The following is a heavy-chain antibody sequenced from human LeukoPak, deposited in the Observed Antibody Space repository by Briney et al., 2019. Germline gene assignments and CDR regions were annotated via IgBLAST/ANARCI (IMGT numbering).Heavy chain of an antibody. J-gene: IGHJ4*02. V-gene: IGHV4-59*08. CDR3: ARHEGYDILTGYSYYFDY. CDR2: IYYSGST. Sequence: GSLRLSCAVSGLTFSNAWMSWIRQPPGKGLEWIGYIYYSGSTNYNPSLKSRVTISVDTSKNQFSLKLSSVTAADTAVYYCARHEGYDILTGYSYYFDYWAREPWSPSP. CDR1: GLTFSNAW. D-gene: IGHD3-9*01.